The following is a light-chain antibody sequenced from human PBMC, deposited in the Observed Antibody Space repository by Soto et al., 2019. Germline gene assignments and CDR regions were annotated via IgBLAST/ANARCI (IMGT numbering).Light chain of an antibody. Sequence: EIVLTQSPATLSSSPGERATLSCRASQTVNSRLAWYQHKPGQTPRLLIYHTSNRATGIPARFSGSGSGTDFTLTISSLEPADFGVYYCQQRHNWPITFGQGTRLEIK. CDR2: HTS. J-gene: IGKJ5*01. CDR1: QTVNSR. CDR3: QQRHNWPIT. V-gene: IGKV3-11*01.